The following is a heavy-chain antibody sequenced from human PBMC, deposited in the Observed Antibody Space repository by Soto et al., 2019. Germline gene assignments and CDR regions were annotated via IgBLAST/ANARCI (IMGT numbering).Heavy chain of an antibody. V-gene: IGHV3-66*01. CDR1: GFTVSNNY. D-gene: IGHD1-1*01. CDR3: TRDRTYNWV. Sequence: EVQLVESGGGLVQPGGSLRLSCAASGFTVSNNYMRWVRQAPGKGLEWVSLIYSGGATYYADSVKRRFTISRDNSNNTLYLQINSLRAEDTAVYYCTRDRTYNWVRGQRILVTVSS. CDR2: IYSGGAT. J-gene: IGHJ4*02.